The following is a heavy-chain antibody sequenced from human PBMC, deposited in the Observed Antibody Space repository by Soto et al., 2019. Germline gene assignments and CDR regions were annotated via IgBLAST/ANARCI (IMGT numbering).Heavy chain of an antibody. Sequence: PGGSLRLSCAVSGFTLTNAWMNWVRQGPGKGLEWVGRIQSKTAGGATEYAAPVKGRFTISRDDSKNTLFLQMNSLKTEDTAVYYCTTIPLVTNWGQGTLVTVSS. D-gene: IGHD3-9*01. CDR3: TTIPLVTN. J-gene: IGHJ4*02. CDR1: GFTLTNAW. V-gene: IGHV3-15*07. CDR2: IQSKTAGGAT.